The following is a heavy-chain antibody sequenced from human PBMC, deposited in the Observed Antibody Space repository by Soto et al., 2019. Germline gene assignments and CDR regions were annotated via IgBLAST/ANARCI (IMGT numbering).Heavy chain of an antibody. CDR2: IYYSGST. Sequence: SETLSLTCTVSGGSISNNYWSWIRQPPGKGLEWIGYIYYSGSTNYNPSLKSRVTISVDTSKKQFSLKLSSVTAADTAVYYCARGGYYDSSGYLLFDYWGQGTLVTVSS. V-gene: IGHV4-59*01. D-gene: IGHD3-22*01. CDR1: GGSISNNY. CDR3: ARGGYYDSSGYLLFDY. J-gene: IGHJ4*02.